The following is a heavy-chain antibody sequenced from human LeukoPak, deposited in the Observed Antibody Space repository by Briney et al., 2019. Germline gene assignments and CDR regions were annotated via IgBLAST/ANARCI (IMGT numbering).Heavy chain of an antibody. V-gene: IGHV3-23*01. CDR3: AKSRNFYYYFMEV. Sequence: PGGSLRLSCAASGFTFSSYAMSWVRQAPGKGLEWVSAISGSGGSTYYADSVKGRFTISRDNSKNTLYLQMNSLRAEDTALYYCAKSRNFYYYFMEVSGRGTKVTISS. CDR2: ISGSGGST. CDR1: GFTFSSYA. J-gene: IGHJ6*03.